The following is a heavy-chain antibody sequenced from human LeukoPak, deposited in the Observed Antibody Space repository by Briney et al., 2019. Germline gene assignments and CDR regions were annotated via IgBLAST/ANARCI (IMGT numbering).Heavy chain of an antibody. V-gene: IGHV3-74*01. D-gene: IGHD1-26*01. Sequence: LPGGSLRLSCAASGFTFSSYWMHWVRQAPGKGLVWVSRINSDGSSTSYADSVKGRFTISRDNAKNTLYLQMNSLRAEDTAVYYCARSIVGAYYTPYWGQATLVTVSS. CDR3: ARSIVGAYYTPY. CDR1: GFTFSSYW. J-gene: IGHJ4*02. CDR2: INSDGSST.